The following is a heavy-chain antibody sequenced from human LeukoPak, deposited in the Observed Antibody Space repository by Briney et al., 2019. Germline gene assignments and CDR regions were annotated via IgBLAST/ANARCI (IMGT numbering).Heavy chain of an antibody. D-gene: IGHD5-12*01. J-gene: IGHJ5*02. CDR1: GASISHYY. Sequence: SETLSLTCTVSGASISHYYWSWIRQPPGKGLEWIGYIYYSGSTNYNPSLKSRVAISVDTSKNQFSLKLSSVTAADTAVYYCARARGYSGYDAGDLWGQGTLVTVSS. CDR3: ARARGYSGYDAGDL. V-gene: IGHV4-59*01. CDR2: IYYSGST.